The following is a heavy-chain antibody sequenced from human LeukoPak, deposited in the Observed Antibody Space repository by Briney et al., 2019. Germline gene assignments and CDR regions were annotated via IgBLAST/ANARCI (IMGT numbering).Heavy chain of an antibody. CDR2: IIPIFGTA. V-gene: IGHV1-69*13. D-gene: IGHD5-12*01. Sequence: SVKVSCKASGGTFSSYAISWVRQAPGQGLEWMGGIIPIFGTANYAQKFQGRVTVTADESTSTAYMELSSLRSEDTAVYYCARRVATWYYFDYWGQGTLVTVSS. CDR3: ARRVATWYYFDY. J-gene: IGHJ4*02. CDR1: GGTFSSYA.